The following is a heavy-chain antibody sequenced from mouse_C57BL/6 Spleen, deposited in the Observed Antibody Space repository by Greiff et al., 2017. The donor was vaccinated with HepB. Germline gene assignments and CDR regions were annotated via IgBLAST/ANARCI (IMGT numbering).Heavy chain of an antibody. D-gene: IGHD1-1*01. V-gene: IGHV14-3*01. CDR2: IDPANGNT. CDR1: GFNIKNTY. Sequence: EVKLQESVAELVRPGASVKLSCTASGFNIKNTYMHWVKQRPEQGLEWIGRIDPANGNTKYAPKFQGKATITADTSSNTAYLQLSSLTSEDTAIYYCARWTYGSSYAMDYWGQGTSVTVSS. CDR3: ARWTYGSSYAMDY. J-gene: IGHJ4*01.